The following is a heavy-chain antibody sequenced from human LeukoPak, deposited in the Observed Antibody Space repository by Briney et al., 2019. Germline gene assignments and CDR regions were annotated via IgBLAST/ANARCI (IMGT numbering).Heavy chain of an antibody. CDR1: GFTFSSYE. CDR2: ISSSGSTI. J-gene: IGHJ6*04. V-gene: IGHV3-48*03. D-gene: IGHD3-10*02. CDR3: AELGITMIGGV. Sequence: PGGSLRLSCAASGFTFSSYEMNWVRQAPGKGLGWVSYISSSGSTIYYADSAKGRFTSSRDNAKNSLYLQMNSLRAEDTAVYYCAELGITMIGGVWGKGTTVTISS.